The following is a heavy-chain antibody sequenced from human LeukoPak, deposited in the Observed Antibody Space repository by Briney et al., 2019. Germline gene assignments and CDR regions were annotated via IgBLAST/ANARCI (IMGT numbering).Heavy chain of an antibody. CDR2: IYTGGST. CDR1: AASISSYY. J-gene: IGHJ4*02. Sequence: PSETLSLTCTVSAASISSYYWGCIRQPAGKGLEWVGRIYTGGSTNYNHSLKSLVTMTVDTSKNQFSLKQSSVSAADTAVYYCARVGGYSSSEYYFDYWGQGTLVTVSS. V-gene: IGHV4-4*07. D-gene: IGHD6-6*01. CDR3: ARVGGYSSSEYYFDY.